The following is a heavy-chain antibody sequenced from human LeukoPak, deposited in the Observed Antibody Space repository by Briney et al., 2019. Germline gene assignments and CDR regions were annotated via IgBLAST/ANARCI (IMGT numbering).Heavy chain of an antibody. CDR2: ISYDGSNK. J-gene: IGHJ3*02. CDR1: GFTFSSYG. CDR3: AKLYEGYYDSSGYPPNGAFDI. Sequence: PGGSLRLSCAASGFTFSSYGMHWVRQAPCKGLEWVAVISYDGSNKYYADSVKGRFTISRDNSKDTLYLQMNSLRAEDTAVYYCAKLYEGYYDSSGYPPNGAFDIWGQGTMVTVSS. V-gene: IGHV3-30*18. D-gene: IGHD3-22*01.